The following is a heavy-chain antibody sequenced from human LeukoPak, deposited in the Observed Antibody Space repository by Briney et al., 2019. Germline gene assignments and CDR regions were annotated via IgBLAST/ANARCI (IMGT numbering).Heavy chain of an antibody. J-gene: IGHJ4*02. V-gene: IGHV1-2*02. CDR3: ARITSGYYAYFDF. D-gene: IGHD3-22*01. CDR2: INPNSGGT. Sequence: ASVKVSCKASGYTFTGYYMHWVRQAPGQGLEWMGRINPNSGGTNYAQKFQGRVTMTRDTSISTAYMELSRLRSDDTAVYYCARITSGYYAYFDFWGQGTLVTVSS. CDR1: GYTFTGYY.